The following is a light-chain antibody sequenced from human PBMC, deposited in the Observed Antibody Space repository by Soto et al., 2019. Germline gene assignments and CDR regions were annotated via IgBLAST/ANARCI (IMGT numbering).Light chain of an antibody. Sequence: EIVMTQSPATLSVSPGERATLSCRASQSVSSNLAWYQQKPGQAPRLLIYGASTRANGISARFSGSRAGTEFTLTISSLQSEDFAVYYCQQYNNWPPTFGQGTRLEI. CDR2: GAS. J-gene: IGKJ5*01. V-gene: IGKV3-15*01. CDR3: QQYNNWPPT. CDR1: QSVSSN.